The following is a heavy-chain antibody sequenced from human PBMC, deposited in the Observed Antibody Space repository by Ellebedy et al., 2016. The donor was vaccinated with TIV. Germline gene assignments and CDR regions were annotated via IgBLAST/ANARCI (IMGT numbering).Heavy chain of an antibody. CDR1: GFTFNTYA. CDR2: IGGSGDEI. Sequence: PGGSLRLSCEASGFTFNTYAMSWVRQAPGKGLEWVATIGGSGDEIHYADSVRGRLSISRENFKNTLCLQMNSLRAEDTAVYYCANYKNTGGSVWLSDALDVWGQGTMVTVSS. D-gene: IGHD5-24*01. CDR3: ANYKNTGGSVWLSDALDV. J-gene: IGHJ3*01. V-gene: IGHV3-23*01.